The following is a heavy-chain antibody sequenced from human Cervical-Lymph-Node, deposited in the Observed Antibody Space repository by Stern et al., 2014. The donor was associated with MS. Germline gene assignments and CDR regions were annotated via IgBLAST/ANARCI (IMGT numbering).Heavy chain of an antibody. J-gene: IGHJ4*02. CDR1: GFIFSSYA. Sequence: QVQLVESGGGVVQPGRSLRLSCAASGFIFSSYAMHWVRQAPGKGLDWVAFLSNEGSKQFYADSVKGRFNISRDTSTHTLAMHMDSLRPEDTAVYYCARDTCRGGGCYFRYWGQGTLITVSS. CDR3: ARDTCRGGGCYFRY. V-gene: IGHV3-30-3*01. CDR2: LSNEGSKQ. D-gene: IGHD2-15*01.